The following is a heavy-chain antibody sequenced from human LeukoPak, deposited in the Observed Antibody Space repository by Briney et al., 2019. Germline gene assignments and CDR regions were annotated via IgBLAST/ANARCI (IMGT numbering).Heavy chain of an antibody. V-gene: IGHV1-2*02. D-gene: IGHD3-9*01. CDR1: GYSFTAYY. CDR3: ARSPHILTGENFHS. J-gene: IGHJ4*02. Sequence: EASVTVSCKASGYSFTAYYMHWVRQAPGQRLEWMGWINPNSGGTNYAQKFQGRVTMTRDTSMTTAYMEMSRLRSDDTALYYCARSPHILTGENFHSWGQGALVTVSS. CDR2: INPNSGGT.